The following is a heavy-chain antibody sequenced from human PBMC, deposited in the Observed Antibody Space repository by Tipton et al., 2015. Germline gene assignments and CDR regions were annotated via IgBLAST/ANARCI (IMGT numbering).Heavy chain of an antibody. CDR1: GYSISSGYY. D-gene: IGHD2-15*01. J-gene: IGHJ4*02. CDR2: IFHRGDT. CDR3: ARHYCSGDTCYHFDY. Sequence: TLSLTCDVSGYSISSGYYWGWIRQPPGKGLEWIGSIFHRGDTNYNPSLKSRVTISLDTSKNQFSLKLNSVTPEDTAVYYCARHYCSGDTCYHFDYWGQGTLVTVSS. V-gene: IGHV4-38-2*01.